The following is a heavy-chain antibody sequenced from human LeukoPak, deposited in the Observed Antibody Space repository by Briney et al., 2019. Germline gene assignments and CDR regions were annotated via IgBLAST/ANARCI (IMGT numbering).Heavy chain of an antibody. Sequence: PSETLSLTCTVSGGSISSSSYYWGWIRQPPGKGLEWIGSIYYSGSTYYNPSLKSRVTISVDTSKNQFSLKLSSVTAADTAVYYCARYWNWWFDPWGQGTLVTVSS. V-gene: IGHV4-39*07. CDR2: IYYSGST. J-gene: IGHJ5*02. D-gene: IGHD1-7*01. CDR3: ARYWNWWFDP. CDR1: GGSISSSSYY.